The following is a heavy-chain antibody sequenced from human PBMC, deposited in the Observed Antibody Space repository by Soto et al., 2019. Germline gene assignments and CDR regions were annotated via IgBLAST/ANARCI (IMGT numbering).Heavy chain of an antibody. CDR1: GASITSTTYF. CDR2: IYYSGKT. V-gene: IGHV4-39*01. Sequence: SETLSLTCSLSGASITSTTYFWAWIRQPPGKGLEWVGSIYYSGKTHNNSTLKRRTTISEDRSRNQFSLQVSSVTAADTAIYYCAKNLPRTGRFDYWGQGTVVTVSS. CDR3: AKNLPRTGRFDY. J-gene: IGHJ4*02.